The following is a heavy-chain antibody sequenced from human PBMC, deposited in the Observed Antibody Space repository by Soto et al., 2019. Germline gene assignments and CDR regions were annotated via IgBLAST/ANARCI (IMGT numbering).Heavy chain of an antibody. CDR2: IYWDDDK. V-gene: IGHV2-5*02. D-gene: IGHD3-3*01. J-gene: IGHJ4*02. CDR1: GFSLTTSGVG. CDR3: ADRILRTVFGLVTTTAIYFDF. Sequence: QITLNESGPTVVKPAETLTLTCTFSGFSLTTSGVGVGWIRQSPGKAPEWLALIYWDDDKRYSASLKSRLTITKETSKNRVVLTMASVDPADIATYYCADRILRTVFGLVTTTAIYFDFWGQGTPVVVSS.